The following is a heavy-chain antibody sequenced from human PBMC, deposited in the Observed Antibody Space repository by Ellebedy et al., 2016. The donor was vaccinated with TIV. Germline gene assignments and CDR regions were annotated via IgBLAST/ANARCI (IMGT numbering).Heavy chain of an antibody. CDR3: ARALSAVGGTDDAFDI. Sequence: KVSCKASGYSFNTYWIGWARQMPGKGLEWMGVIYPGDSDTRYSPSFQGQVTISADKSISTAYLQWTSLKASDTALYFCARALSAVGGTDDAFDIWGQGTKVTVSS. D-gene: IGHD6-19*01. CDR2: IYPGDSDT. J-gene: IGHJ3*02. CDR1: GYSFNTYW. V-gene: IGHV5-51*01.